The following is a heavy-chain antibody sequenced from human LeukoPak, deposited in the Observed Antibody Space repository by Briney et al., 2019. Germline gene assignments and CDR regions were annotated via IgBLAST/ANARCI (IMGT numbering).Heavy chain of an antibody. V-gene: IGHV3-73*01. CDR1: GFTFSGSA. CDR2: IRSKANSYPT. J-gene: IGHJ6*02. CDR3: TRRTIAAAGTSYYYYYGMDV. D-gene: IGHD6-13*01. Sequence: GGSLRLSCAASGFTFSGSAMHWVREASGKGLEWVGRIRSKANSYPTAYAASVKGRLTISRDDSKNTAYLQMNSLKTEDTAVYYCTRRTIAAAGTSYYYYYGMDVWGQGTTVTVSS.